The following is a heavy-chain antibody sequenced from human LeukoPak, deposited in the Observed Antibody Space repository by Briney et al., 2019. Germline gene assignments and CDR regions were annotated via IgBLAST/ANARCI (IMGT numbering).Heavy chain of an antibody. J-gene: IGHJ4*02. CDR3: ARYPLSYSSNWHYYFDY. CDR1: GYTFTSYG. CDR2: ISGSNGNT. V-gene: IGHV1-18*01. D-gene: IGHD6-13*01. Sequence: ASVTVSCKASGYTFTSYGVSWVRQAPGQGLEWMGWISGSNGNTNNAQKVQGRVTMTTDTSTSTAYMELRSLRSDDTAVYYCARYPLSYSSNWHYYFDYWGQGTLPSVSS.